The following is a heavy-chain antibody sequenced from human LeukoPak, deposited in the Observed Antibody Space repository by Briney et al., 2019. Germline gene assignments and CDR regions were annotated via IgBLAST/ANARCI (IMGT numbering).Heavy chain of an antibody. D-gene: IGHD2-2*02. Sequence: SETLSLTCTVSGGSISSSYWSWIRQPARKGLEWIGRIYSCGSTNYNPSLKSRATMSVDTSKNQFSLKLSSVTAADTAVYYCARGTEYCSSITCYRWFDPWGQGTLVTVS. CDR1: GGSISSSY. J-gene: IGHJ5*02. CDR2: IYSCGST. CDR3: ARGTEYCSSITCYRWFDP. V-gene: IGHV4-4*07.